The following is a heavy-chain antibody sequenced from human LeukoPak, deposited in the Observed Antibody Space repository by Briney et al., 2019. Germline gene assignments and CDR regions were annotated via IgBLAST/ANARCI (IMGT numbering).Heavy chain of an antibody. V-gene: IGHV4-38-2*02. J-gene: IGHJ5*02. CDR3: ARDLST. Sequence: SETLSHTCAVSGYSIGSGYSWGWIRQPPGKGLEWIGSVSHSGSTYYNPSLKSRVTISMDRSKNQFSLKLESVTAADTAVYYCARDLSTWDLRTLVTVSS. CDR1: GYSIGSGYS. CDR2: VSHSGST.